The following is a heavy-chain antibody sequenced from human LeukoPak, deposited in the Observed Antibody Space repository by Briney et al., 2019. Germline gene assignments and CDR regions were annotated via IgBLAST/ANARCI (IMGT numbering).Heavy chain of an antibody. CDR2: IHYTGST. D-gene: IGHD4-17*01. V-gene: IGHV4-31*03. CDR3: ARDTGTWYFDL. CDR1: GGSISSGGYY. Sequence: SLSLTCNVSGGSISSGGYYWSWIRQHQGKSLEWIGYIHYTGSTSYNPSLKSRVTISVDTSKNQFSLNLSSVTAADTAVYYCARDTGTWYFDLWGRGTLVTVSS. J-gene: IGHJ2*01.